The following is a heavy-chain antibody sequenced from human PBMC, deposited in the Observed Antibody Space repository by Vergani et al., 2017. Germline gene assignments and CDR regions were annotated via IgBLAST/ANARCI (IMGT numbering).Heavy chain of an antibody. CDR1: GGSISSSNW. Sequence: QVQLQESGPGLVKPPGTLSLTCAVSGGSISSSNWWSWVRQPPGKGLEWSGEIYHRGSTNYNPSLKSRVTISVDKSKNQFSLKLSSVTAADTAVYYCARYPDTAMVLFAFDIWGQGTMVTVSS. CDR3: ARYPDTAMVLFAFDI. V-gene: IGHV4-4*03. J-gene: IGHJ3*02. CDR2: IYHRGST. D-gene: IGHD5-18*01.